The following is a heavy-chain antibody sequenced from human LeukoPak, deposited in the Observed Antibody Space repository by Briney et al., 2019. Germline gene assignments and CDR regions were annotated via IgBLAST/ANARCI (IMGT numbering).Heavy chain of an antibody. CDR3: ARDSVLYYYGSGSYYFDY. CDR2: ISSSGSTI. V-gene: IGHV3-11*04. Sequence: GGSLRLSCAASGFPFSDYFMSWIRQAPGKGLEWVSYISSSGSTIYYADSVKGRFTISRDNAKNSLYLQLNSLRAEDTAVYYCARDSVLYYYGSGSYYFDYWGQRTLVTVSS. CDR1: GFPFSDYF. J-gene: IGHJ4*02. D-gene: IGHD3-10*01.